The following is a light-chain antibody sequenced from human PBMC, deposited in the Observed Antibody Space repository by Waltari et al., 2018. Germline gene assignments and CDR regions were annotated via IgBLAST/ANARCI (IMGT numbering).Light chain of an antibody. CDR1: SSDVGTHTL. J-gene: IGLJ3*02. CDR2: DVN. V-gene: IGLV2-23*02. CDR3: CSYAGSAISV. Sequence: QSALTQTATVSGSPGQSITISCTGTSSDVGTHTLVSWYHQHPGKAPPPIIYDVNTRPSGVSNRFSGSKSGNTASLTISGLQAADEADYYCCSYAGSAISVFGGGTKVTVL.